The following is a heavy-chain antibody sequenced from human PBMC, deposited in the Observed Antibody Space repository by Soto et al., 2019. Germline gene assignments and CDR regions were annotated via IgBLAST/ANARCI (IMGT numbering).Heavy chain of an antibody. J-gene: IGHJ6*02. CDR2: INHSGST. CDR1: GGSFSGYY. D-gene: IGHD5-12*01. Sequence: SETLSVTCAVYGGSFSGYYWSWIRQPPGKGLEWIGEINHSGSTNYNPSLKSRVTISVDTSKNQFSLKLSSVTAADTAVYYCARDGTATIGGYGMYVWGQGTTVTVSS. CDR3: ARDGTATIGGYGMYV. V-gene: IGHV4-34*01.